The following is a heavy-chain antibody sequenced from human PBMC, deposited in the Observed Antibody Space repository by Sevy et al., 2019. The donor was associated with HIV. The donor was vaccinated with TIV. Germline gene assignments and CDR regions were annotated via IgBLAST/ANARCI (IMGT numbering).Heavy chain of an antibody. D-gene: IGHD1-26*01. J-gene: IGHJ4*02. Sequence: GGPRGPSFPPSGLTPPNYWMHWVRQPPGRGLVWVSHFNTVGKMTSYADFVKGRFTISRDNAKNTLYLQMNSLRDEDTAVYYCARGSRGTFGYWGQGTLITVSS. CDR2: FNTVGKMT. CDR3: ARGSRGTFGY. CDR1: GLTPPNYW. V-gene: IGHV3-74*01.